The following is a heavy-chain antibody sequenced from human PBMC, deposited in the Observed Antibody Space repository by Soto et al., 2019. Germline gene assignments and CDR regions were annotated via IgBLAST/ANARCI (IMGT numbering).Heavy chain of an antibody. Sequence: EASVKVSCKASGYTFTSYAMHWVRQAPGQRLEWMGWINAGNGNTKYSQKFQGRVTITRDTSASTAYMELSSLRSEDTAVYYCARVCTYDYIWGSYRHGAFDIWGQGTMVTVSS. J-gene: IGHJ3*02. CDR3: ARVCTYDYIWGSYRHGAFDI. CDR2: INAGNGNT. CDR1: GYTFTSYA. D-gene: IGHD3-16*02. V-gene: IGHV1-3*01.